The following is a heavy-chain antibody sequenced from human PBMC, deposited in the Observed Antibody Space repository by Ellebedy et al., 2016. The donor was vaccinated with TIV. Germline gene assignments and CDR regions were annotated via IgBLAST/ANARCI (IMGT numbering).Heavy chain of an antibody. J-gene: IGHJ3*02. V-gene: IGHV5-51*01. CDR2: IYPGDSAT. CDR3: ARVTGGSGSYYNPDAFDI. CDR1: GYSFTSYW. D-gene: IGHD3-10*01. Sequence: PGGSLRLSCKGSGYSFTSYWIGWVRQMPGKGLEWMGIIYPGDSATRYSPSFQGQVTISADKSISSAYLHWSSLKASDTAMYYCARVTGGSGSYYNPDAFDIWGQGTMVTVSS.